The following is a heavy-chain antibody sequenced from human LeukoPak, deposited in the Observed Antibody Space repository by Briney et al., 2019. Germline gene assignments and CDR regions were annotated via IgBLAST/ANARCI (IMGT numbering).Heavy chain of an antibody. CDR2: ISWNSGSI. CDR3: ASRDPCSGGTCYGLGY. D-gene: IGHD2-15*01. Sequence: GRSLRLSCAASGFTFDDYAMHWVRQAPGKGLEWVSGISWNSGSIGYADSVKGRFTISRDNAKNSLYLQMNSLRAEDTAVYYCASRDPCSGGTCYGLGYWGQGTLVTVSS. V-gene: IGHV3-9*01. CDR1: GFTFDDYA. J-gene: IGHJ4*02.